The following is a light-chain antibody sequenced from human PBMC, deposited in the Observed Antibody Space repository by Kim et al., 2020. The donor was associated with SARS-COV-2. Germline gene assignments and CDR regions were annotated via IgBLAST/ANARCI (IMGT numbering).Light chain of an antibody. CDR1: QSISSW. Sequence: SASVGDRVTIPCRASQSISSWLAWYQQKPGKAPKLLIYKASSLESGVPSRFSGSGSGTEFTLTISSLQPDDFATYYCQQYNSYPTFGGGTKVDIK. V-gene: IGKV1-5*03. J-gene: IGKJ4*01. CDR3: QQYNSYPT. CDR2: KAS.